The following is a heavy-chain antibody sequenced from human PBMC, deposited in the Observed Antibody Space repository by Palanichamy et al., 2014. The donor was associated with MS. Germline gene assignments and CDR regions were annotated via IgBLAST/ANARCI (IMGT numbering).Heavy chain of an antibody. Sequence: QLQLQESGPGLVKPSETLSLTCTVSGGSISSSTYYWGWIRQPPGKGLEWIGSIYYSGSTHYNVSLESRVTISVDTSKNQFSLKLRSVTAADTAVYYCARRLGYCSGGSCYPLEGCFQHWGQGTLVTVSS. D-gene: IGHD2-15*01. CDR2: IYYSGST. CDR1: GGSISSSTYY. J-gene: IGHJ1*01. V-gene: IGHV4-39*01. CDR3: ARRLGYCSGGSCYPLEGCFQH.